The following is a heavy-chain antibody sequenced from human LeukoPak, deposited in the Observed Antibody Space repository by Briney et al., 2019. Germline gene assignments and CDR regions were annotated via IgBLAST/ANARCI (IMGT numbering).Heavy chain of an antibody. Sequence: GGSLRLSCAASGFTFTNYLMRWVRQAPGKGLDWVANIKEDESAKFYADSVRGRFTISRDNAKNSVYLEMNNLRVEDTAVYYCARAVDVADYWGRGTLVTVSS. J-gene: IGHJ4*02. CDR2: IKEDESAK. V-gene: IGHV3-7*01. CDR1: GFTFTNYL. CDR3: ARAVDVADY. D-gene: IGHD3-16*01.